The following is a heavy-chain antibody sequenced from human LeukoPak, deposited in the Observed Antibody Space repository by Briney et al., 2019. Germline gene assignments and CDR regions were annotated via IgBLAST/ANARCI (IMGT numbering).Heavy chain of an antibody. D-gene: IGHD6-19*01. Sequence: GGSLSLSCAASGFTLNIYWMSWVRQAPGKGLEWVANIKPDGSEIYYVDSVKGRFTISRDNAKSSLYLQMNSLRAADTAVYYCARQIAVAGKAGFDYRGQGTLVTVSS. CDR1: GFTLNIYW. CDR2: IKPDGSEI. CDR3: ARQIAVAGKAGFDY. J-gene: IGHJ4*02. V-gene: IGHV3-7*03.